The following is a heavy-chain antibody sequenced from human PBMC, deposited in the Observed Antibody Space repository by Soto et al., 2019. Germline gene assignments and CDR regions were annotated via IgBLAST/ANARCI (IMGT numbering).Heavy chain of an antibody. CDR2: IIPIFGTA. Sequence: GASVKVSCKASGGTFSSYAISWVRQAPGQGLEWMGGIIPIFGTANYAQKFQGRVTITADESTSTAYMELSSLRSEDTAVYYCARAGYCSGGSCYYGAYWGQGTLVTVSS. J-gene: IGHJ4*02. D-gene: IGHD2-15*01. V-gene: IGHV1-69*13. CDR3: ARAGYCSGGSCYYGAY. CDR1: GGTFSSYA.